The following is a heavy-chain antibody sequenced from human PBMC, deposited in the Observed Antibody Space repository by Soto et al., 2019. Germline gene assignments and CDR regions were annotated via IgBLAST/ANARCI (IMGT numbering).Heavy chain of an antibody. CDR1: GFTFSNVW. CDR2: IKSETDGGTI. CDR3: TPLALKYNSDWYPLSD. D-gene: IGHD6-19*01. V-gene: IGHV3-15*07. Sequence: EVQLVESGGGLVKPGGSLRLSCAGSGFTFSNVWMNWVRQAPGKGLEWVGRIKSETDGGTIDYAAPVKGRFTISRDDSNNTLYLQMNSQKTEDTATYYCTPLALKYNSDWYPLSDWGQGTRVTVSS. J-gene: IGHJ4*02.